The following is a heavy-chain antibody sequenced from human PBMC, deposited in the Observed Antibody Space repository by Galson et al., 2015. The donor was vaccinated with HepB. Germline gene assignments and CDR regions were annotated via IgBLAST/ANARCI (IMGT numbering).Heavy chain of an antibody. J-gene: IGHJ4*02. CDR3: ARLDGYQLQPLDY. Sequence: QSGAEVKEPGESLKISCKGSGFTFSSYWIGWVRQMPGKGLEWMGVIYPTDSDTRYSPSFQGQVTISADKSISTAYLQWSSLKASDTAMYYCARLDGYQLQPLDYWGQGTLVTVSS. CDR2: IYPTDSDT. CDR1: GFTFSSYW. D-gene: IGHD5-24*01. V-gene: IGHV5-51*01.